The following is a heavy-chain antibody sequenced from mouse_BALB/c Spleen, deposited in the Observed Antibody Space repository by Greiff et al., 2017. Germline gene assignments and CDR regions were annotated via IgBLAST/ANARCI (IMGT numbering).Heavy chain of an antibody. CDR3: AREGLRLAMDY. V-gene: IGHV3-2*02. Sequence: QLQQSGPGLVKPSQSLSLTCTVTGYSITSDYAWNWIRQFPGNKLEWMGYISYSGSTSYNPSLKSRISITRDTSKNQFFLQLNSVTTEDTATYYCAREGLRLAMDYWGQGTSVTVSS. D-gene: IGHD2-4*01. J-gene: IGHJ4*01. CDR1: GYSITSDYA. CDR2: ISYSGST.